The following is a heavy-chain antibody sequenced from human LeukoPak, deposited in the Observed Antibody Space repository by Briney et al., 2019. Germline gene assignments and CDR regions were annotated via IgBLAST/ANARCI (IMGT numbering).Heavy chain of an antibody. D-gene: IGHD5-12*01. CDR2: ISSSSSYI. J-gene: IGHJ4*02. CDR3: ARVDIVAHSFDY. Sequence: GGSLRLSCAASGFTFSSYSVNWVRQAPGEGLEWVSSISSSSSYIYYADSVKGRFTISRDNAKNSLYLQMNSLRAEDTAVYYCARVDIVAHSFDYWGQGTLVTVSS. CDR1: GFTFSSYS. V-gene: IGHV3-21*01.